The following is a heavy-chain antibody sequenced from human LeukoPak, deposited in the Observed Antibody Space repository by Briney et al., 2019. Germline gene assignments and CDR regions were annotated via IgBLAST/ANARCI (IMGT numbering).Heavy chain of an antibody. CDR1: GYTLTELS. J-gene: IGHJ3*02. D-gene: IGHD2-2*01. CDR2: FDPEDGET. Sequence: GASVKVSCKVSGYTLTELSMHWVRQAPGKGLEWMGGFDPEDGETIYAQKFQGRVTMTEDTSIDTAYMELSSLRSEDTAVYYCATVYHCSSTSCLPDAFDIWGQGTMVTVSS. CDR3: ATVYHCSSTSCLPDAFDI. V-gene: IGHV1-24*01.